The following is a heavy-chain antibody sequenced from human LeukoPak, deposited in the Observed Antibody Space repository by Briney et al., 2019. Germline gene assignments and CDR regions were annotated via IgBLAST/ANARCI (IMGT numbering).Heavy chain of an antibody. CDR3: ARDHQGFILTGYCPFDY. Sequence: ASVKVSCKASGYTFTSYGISWVRQAPGQGLEWMGWISAYNGNTNYAQKLQGRVTMTTDTSTSTAYMELRSLRSDDTAVYYCARDHQGFILTGYCPFDYWGQGTLVTVSS. D-gene: IGHD3-9*01. J-gene: IGHJ4*02. CDR2: ISAYNGNT. V-gene: IGHV1-18*01. CDR1: GYTFTSYG.